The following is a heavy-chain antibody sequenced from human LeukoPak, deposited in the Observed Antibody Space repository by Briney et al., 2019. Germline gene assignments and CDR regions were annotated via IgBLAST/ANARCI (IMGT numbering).Heavy chain of an antibody. CDR2: IIPIFGTA. J-gene: IGHJ1*01. V-gene: IGHV1-69*05. Sequence: GASVKVSCKASGYTFTSYDINWVRQAPGQGLEWMGGIIPIFGTANYAQKFQGRVTITTDESTSTAYMELSSLRSEDTAVYYCARGSSSWPLAEYFQHWGQGTLVTVSS. D-gene: IGHD6-13*01. CDR1: GYTFTSYD. CDR3: ARGSSSWPLAEYFQH.